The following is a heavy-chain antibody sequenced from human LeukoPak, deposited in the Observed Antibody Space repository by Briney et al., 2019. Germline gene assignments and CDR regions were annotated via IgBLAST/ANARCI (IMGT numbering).Heavy chain of an antibody. V-gene: IGHV1-3*01. D-gene: IGHD5-18*01. CDR2: INAGNGNT. CDR3: AREGIQLWSVPFDY. CDR1: GYTFTSYA. J-gene: IGHJ4*02. Sequence: ASVKVSCKASGYTFTSYAMHWVRQAPGQRLEWMGWINAGNGNTKYSQKFQGRVTITRDTSASTACMELSSLRSEDTAVYYCAREGIQLWSVPFDYWGQGTLVTVSS.